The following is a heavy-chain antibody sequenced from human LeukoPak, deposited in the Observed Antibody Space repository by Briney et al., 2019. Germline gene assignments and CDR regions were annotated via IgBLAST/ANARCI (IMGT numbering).Heavy chain of an antibody. CDR3: ARAYSTSPRNGFDI. Sequence: GGSLRLSCAASGFTFSSYAMSWVRQAPGKGLEWVSGITGSGGTTHHADSVKGRFTISRDNSKNTLFLQMNSLRVEDTAVYYCARAYSTSPRNGFDIWGQGTMATVTS. CDR1: GFTFSSYA. V-gene: IGHV3-23*01. J-gene: IGHJ3*02. D-gene: IGHD6-6*01. CDR2: ITGSGGTT.